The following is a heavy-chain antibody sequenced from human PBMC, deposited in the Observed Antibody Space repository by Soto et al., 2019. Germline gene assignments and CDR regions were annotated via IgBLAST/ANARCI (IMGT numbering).Heavy chain of an antibody. J-gene: IGHJ5*02. CDR2: INHSGST. V-gene: IGHV4-34*01. D-gene: IGHD3-10*01. Sequence: QVQLQQWGAGLLMPTETLSLTCAVYGGSFSGYSWSWIRQPPGKGLEWIGEINHSGSTNYNPSLKSRVTISVDTSKNQFSLKLSSVTPADTAVYYCTRKRPPMVRGVVNWFDPWGQGTLVTVSS. CDR1: GGSFSGYS. CDR3: TRKRPPMVRGVVNWFDP.